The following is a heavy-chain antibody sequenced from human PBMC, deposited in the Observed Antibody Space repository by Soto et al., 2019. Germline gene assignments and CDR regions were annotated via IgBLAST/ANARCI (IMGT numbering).Heavy chain of an antibody. J-gene: IGHJ3*02. CDR2: IYYSGST. V-gene: IGHV4-39*01. D-gene: IGHD3-16*01. CDR3: ARHTSAHGGYDAFDI. Sequence: SETLSLTCTVSGGSISSSIYYWGWIRQPPGKGLEWIGSIYYSGSTYYNPSLKSRVTISVDTSKNQFSLKLSSVTAADTAVYYCARHTSAHGGYDAFDIWGQGTMVTVSS. CDR1: GGSISSSIYY.